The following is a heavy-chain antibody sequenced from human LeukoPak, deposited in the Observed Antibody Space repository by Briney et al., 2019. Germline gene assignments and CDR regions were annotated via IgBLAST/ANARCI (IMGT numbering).Heavy chain of an antibody. J-gene: IGHJ5*02. CDR1: GGSISSYY. Sequence: PSETLSLTCTVSGGSISSYYWSWIRQPPGKGLEWIGYIYYSGSTNYNPSLKSRVTISVDTSKNQFSLKLSSVTAADTAMYYCARHENGGNSVLDWFDPWGQGTLVTVSS. CDR2: IYYSGST. D-gene: IGHD4-23*01. V-gene: IGHV4-59*08. CDR3: ARHENGGNSVLDWFDP.